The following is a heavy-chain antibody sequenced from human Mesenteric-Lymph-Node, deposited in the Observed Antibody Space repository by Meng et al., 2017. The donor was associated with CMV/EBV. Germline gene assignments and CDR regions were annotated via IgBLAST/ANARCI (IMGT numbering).Heavy chain of an antibody. D-gene: IGHD2-21*02. V-gene: IGHV3-7*04. CDR1: GFTFSSYW. J-gene: IGHJ4*02. CDR2: IKQDGSEK. Sequence: GESLKISCAASGFTFSSYWMSWVRQAPGKGLEWVANIKQDGSEKYYVDSVKGRFTISRDNAKNSLYLQMNSLRAEDTAVYYCARGDWIYGSASTHYFDYWGQGTLVTVSS. CDR3: ARGDWIYGSASTHYFDY.